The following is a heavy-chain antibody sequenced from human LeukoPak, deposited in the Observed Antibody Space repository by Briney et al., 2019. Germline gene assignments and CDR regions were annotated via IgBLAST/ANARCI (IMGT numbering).Heavy chain of an antibody. CDR1: GYSFTSYW. CDR2: IYPGDSDT. V-gene: IGHV5-51*01. D-gene: IGHD2-2*03. CDR3: ARLDIVVVPAGPFDY. J-gene: IGHJ4*02. Sequence: GESLKISCKGSGYSFTSYWIGWVRQMPGKGLEWMGIIYPGDSDTRYSPSFQGQVTISADKSISTAYLQWSSLEASDTAMYYCARLDIVVVPAGPFDYWGQGTLVTVSS.